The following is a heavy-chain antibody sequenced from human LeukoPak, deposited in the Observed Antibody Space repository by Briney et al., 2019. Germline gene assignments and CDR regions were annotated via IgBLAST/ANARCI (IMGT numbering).Heavy chain of an antibody. D-gene: IGHD3-10*01. CDR3: AKDIRNYGSGSYGAFDI. Sequence: SLRLSCAASGFTFDDYAMHWVRQAPGKGLEWVSGISWNSGSIGYADSVKGRFTISRDNAKNSLYLQMNSLRAEDTALYCCAKDIRNYGSGSYGAFDIWGQGTMVTVSS. V-gene: IGHV3-9*01. J-gene: IGHJ3*02. CDR1: GFTFDDYA. CDR2: ISWNSGSI.